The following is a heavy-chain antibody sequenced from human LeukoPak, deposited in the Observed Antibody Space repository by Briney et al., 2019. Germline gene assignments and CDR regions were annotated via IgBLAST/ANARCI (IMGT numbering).Heavy chain of an antibody. D-gene: IGHD3-22*01. V-gene: IGHV3-21*01. Sequence: GGALRLSCATSGFTFSSYSMNWVRPAPGKGLEWVSCISSSSSYIYYTDSVKGRFTISRDNAKNSLTLQMNSLRAEDTAVYYCARDLKYYDRSGFDYWGQGTLVTVSS. CDR2: ISSSSSYI. CDR1: GFTFSSYS. J-gene: IGHJ4*02. CDR3: ARDLKYYDRSGFDY.